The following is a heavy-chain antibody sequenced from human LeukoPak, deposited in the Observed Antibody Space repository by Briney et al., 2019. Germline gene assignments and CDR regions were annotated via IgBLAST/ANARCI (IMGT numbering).Heavy chain of an antibody. CDR2: IYSSGST. J-gene: IGHJ4*02. V-gene: IGHV4-31*11. D-gene: IGHD6-19*01. Sequence: SETLSLTCAVYGGSFSGCYWSWIRQRPGKGLEYFGYIYSSGSTYYNPSLKSRVTISMDTSKNQFSLTLTSVTAADTAVYYCARESGYSGGPFDYWGQGTLVTVSS. CDR1: GGSFSGCY. CDR3: ARESGYSGGPFDY.